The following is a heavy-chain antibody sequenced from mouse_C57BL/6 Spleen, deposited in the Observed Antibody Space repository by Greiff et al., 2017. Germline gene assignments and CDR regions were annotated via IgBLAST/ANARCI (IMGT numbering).Heavy chain of an antibody. J-gene: IGHJ3*01. D-gene: IGHD1-1*01. V-gene: IGHV2-2*01. CDR1: GFSLTSYG. Sequence: QVQLKESGPGLVQPSQSLSITCPVSGFSLTSYGVHWVRQSPGKGLEWLGVIWSGGSTDSNAAFISRLSISKDNSKSQVFFKMNSLQADDTAIYYCARGYYGSGFAYWGQGTLVTVSA. CDR2: IWSGGST. CDR3: ARGYYGSGFAY.